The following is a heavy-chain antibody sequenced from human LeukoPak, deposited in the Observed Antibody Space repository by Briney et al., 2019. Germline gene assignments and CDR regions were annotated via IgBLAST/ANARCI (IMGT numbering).Heavy chain of an antibody. V-gene: IGHV3-15*01. J-gene: IGHJ4*02. CDR3: TTDNFSGY. CDR1: GLTFTNAW. Sequence: GGSLRLSCVVSGLTFTNAWMSWVRQAPGKGLEWVGRIKSKTDGGTTDYPAPVKGRFTISRDDSKNTVYLQMNSLKTEDTAVYYCTTDNFSGYWGQGTLVTVSS. D-gene: IGHD1-20*01. CDR2: IKSKTDGGTT.